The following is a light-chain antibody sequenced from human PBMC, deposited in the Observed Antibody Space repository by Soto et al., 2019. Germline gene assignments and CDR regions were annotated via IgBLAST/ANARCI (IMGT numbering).Light chain of an antibody. CDR2: GNS. CDR3: QSYDSSLSYV. J-gene: IGLJ1*01. CDR1: SSNIGAGYD. Sequence: QSVLTQPPSVSGAPGQRVTISCTGSSSNIGAGYDVHWYQQLPGTAPKLLIYGNSNRPSGVPDRFSCSKSGTSASLAITGLQAEDEADYYCQSYDSSLSYVFGTGTKVPVL. V-gene: IGLV1-40*01.